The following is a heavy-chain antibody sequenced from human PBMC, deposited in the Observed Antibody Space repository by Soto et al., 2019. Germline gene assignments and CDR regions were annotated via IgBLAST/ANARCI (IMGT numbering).Heavy chain of an antibody. J-gene: IGHJ4*02. V-gene: IGHV3-23*01. Sequence: PGGSLRLSCAASGFTFSSYAMSWVRQAPGKGLEWVSAISGSGGSTYYADSVKGRFTISRDNSKNTLYLQMNSLRAEDTAVYYCAKDLDPIPYYLTQFLYWGQGTLVTVSS. D-gene: IGHD2-2*02. CDR1: GFTFSSYA. CDR2: ISGSGGST. CDR3: AKDLDPIPYYLTQFLY.